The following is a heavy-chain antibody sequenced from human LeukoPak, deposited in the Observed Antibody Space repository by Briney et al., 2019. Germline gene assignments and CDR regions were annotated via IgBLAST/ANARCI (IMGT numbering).Heavy chain of an antibody. D-gene: IGHD3-10*01. V-gene: IGHV3-23*01. CDR2: ISGSGGST. CDR1: GFTLSSYA. Sequence: PGGSLRLSCAASGFTLSSYAMSWVRQAPGKGLEWVSAISGSGGSTYYADSVKGRFTISRDNSKNTLYPQMNSLRAEDTAVYYCAKSDPESYYHLFYFDYWGQGTLVTVSS. CDR3: AKSDPESYYHLFYFDY. J-gene: IGHJ4*02.